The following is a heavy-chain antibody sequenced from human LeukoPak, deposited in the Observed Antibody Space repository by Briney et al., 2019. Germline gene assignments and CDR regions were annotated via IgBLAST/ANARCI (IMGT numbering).Heavy chain of an antibody. CDR2: VSSSGTYI. V-gene: IGHV3-21*01. CDR3: ARGNGNYRYYFDY. D-gene: IGHD1-7*01. Sequence: GGSLRLSCAASGFTFSSYAMNWVRQAPGKGLEWVSSVSSSGTYIYYADSMKGRFTISRGNAKNSLSLQVNSLRAEDTAVYYCARGNGNYRYYFDYWGQGTLVTVS. J-gene: IGHJ4*02. CDR1: GFTFSSYA.